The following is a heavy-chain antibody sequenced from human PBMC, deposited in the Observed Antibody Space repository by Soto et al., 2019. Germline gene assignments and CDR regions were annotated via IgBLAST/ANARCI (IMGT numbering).Heavy chain of an antibody. CDR3: ARGRSSPSATGI. Sequence: QPQLQESGPGLVKPSETLSLTCTVSGGSVSSCCNYWGWVRQPPGKGLEWIGSIHNSGSTSYIPSLRSRVTISVDTPKNQFSLTLTSVTAADTAVYYCARGRSSPSATGIWGQGILVTVSS. J-gene: IGHJ4*02. CDR2: IHNSGST. CDR1: GGSVSSCCNY. D-gene: IGHD6-6*01. V-gene: IGHV4-39*01.